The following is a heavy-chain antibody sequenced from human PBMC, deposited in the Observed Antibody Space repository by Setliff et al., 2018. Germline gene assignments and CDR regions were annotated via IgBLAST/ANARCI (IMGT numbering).Heavy chain of an antibody. CDR2: ISTSGTII. Sequence: GESLKISCVTSGFTFSNYGMTWVRRAPGKGLEWISYISTSGTIIYYADSVKGRFTISRDNANHSLHLQMNSLRAEDTAVYFCARLALTGYDTSGYYYALDYYYYMDVWGKGTTVTVSS. D-gene: IGHD3-22*01. J-gene: IGHJ6*03. V-gene: IGHV3-48*01. CDR1: GFTFSNYG. CDR3: ARLALTGYDTSGYYYALDYYYYMDV.